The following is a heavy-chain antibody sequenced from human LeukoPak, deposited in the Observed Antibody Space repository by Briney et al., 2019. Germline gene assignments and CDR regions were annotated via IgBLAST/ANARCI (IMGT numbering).Heavy chain of an antibody. Sequence: KPGGSLRLSCTTPGFAFSNYAMNWVRQAPGKGPEWVSGISGFNTYYADSVKGRFTIFRDNSKNVLYLQMDRLRAEDTAVYSCAKDVCTSPRCLLYFDSWGQGTLVTVSS. CDR3: AKDVCTSPRCLLYFDS. D-gene: IGHD2-8*01. CDR2: ISGFNT. V-gene: IGHV3-23*01. CDR1: GFAFSNYA. J-gene: IGHJ4*02.